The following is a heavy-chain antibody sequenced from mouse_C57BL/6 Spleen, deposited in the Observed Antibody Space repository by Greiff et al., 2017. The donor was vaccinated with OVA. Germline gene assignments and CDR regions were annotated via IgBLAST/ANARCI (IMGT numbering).Heavy chain of an antibody. D-gene: IGHD2-5*01. V-gene: IGHV2-2*01. CDR3: ARKGDYSKSWFAY. CDR2: IWSGGST. Sequence: VKLVESGPGLVQPSQSLSITCTVSGFSLTSYGVHWVRQSPGKGLEWLGVIWSGGSTDYNAAFISRLSISKDNSKSQVFFKMNSLQADDTAIYYCARKGDYSKSWFAYWGQGTLVTVSA. CDR1: GFSLTSYG. J-gene: IGHJ3*01.